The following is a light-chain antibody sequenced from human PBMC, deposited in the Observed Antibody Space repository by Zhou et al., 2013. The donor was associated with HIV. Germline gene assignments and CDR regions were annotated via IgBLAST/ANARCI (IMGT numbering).Light chain of an antibody. CDR1: QSVGSN. Sequence: EIVMTQSSATLSVSPGEGATLSCRASQSVGSNLAWYHQKPGQAPRLLIYHASTRATDIPARFSGGGSGTEFTLTISSLQSEDFAVYYCQQYNNWWTFGQGTKVVVK. V-gene: IGKV3-15*01. CDR3: QQYNNWWT. CDR2: HAS. J-gene: IGKJ1*01.